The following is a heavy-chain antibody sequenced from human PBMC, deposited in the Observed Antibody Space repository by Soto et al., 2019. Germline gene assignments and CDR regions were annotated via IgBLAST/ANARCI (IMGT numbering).Heavy chain of an antibody. D-gene: IGHD6-13*01. Sequence: KSSETLSLTCTVSGVSMSTYYWNWVRQPAGKGLEWIGRIYASGSTNYNPSLHSRVTMSIDTSENRFSLKVSSMTAADTAIYYCAGIAASVYYGMDVWGQGTTVTVSS. CDR3: AGIAASVYYGMDV. CDR2: IYASGST. J-gene: IGHJ6*02. CDR1: GVSMSTYY. V-gene: IGHV4-4*07.